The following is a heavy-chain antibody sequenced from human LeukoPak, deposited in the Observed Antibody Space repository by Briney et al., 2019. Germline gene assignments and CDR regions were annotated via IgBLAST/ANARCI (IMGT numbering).Heavy chain of an antibody. V-gene: IGHV3-30-3*01. CDR3: ARDPQGGYFFDY. Sequence: GGSLRLSCAASGFTFSSYAMHWVRQAPGKGLEWVAVISYGGNSKYYADSVKGRFTISRDNSKNTLYLQMNSLRPDDTAVYYCARDPQGGYFFDYWGRGTLVTVSS. CDR1: GFTFSSYA. CDR2: ISYGGNSK. D-gene: IGHD3-16*01. J-gene: IGHJ4*02.